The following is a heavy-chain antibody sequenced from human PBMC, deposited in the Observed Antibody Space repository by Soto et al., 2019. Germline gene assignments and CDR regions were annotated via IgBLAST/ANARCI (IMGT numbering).Heavy chain of an antibody. J-gene: IGHJ6*01. Sequence: QVQLVQSGGGVVQPGGSLRLSCAASGFTFSSYGMHWVRQARGKGLEWVAVIWYDGSKIYYADSVKGRFTISRDNSKSTLYRQMNSLRAEDTAVYYCARPLEQHQLGFGMDVWGQGSPVTVSS. CDR2: IWYDGSKI. CDR3: ARPLEQHQLGFGMDV. CDR1: GFTFSSYG. D-gene: IGHD6-13*01. V-gene: IGHV3-33*01.